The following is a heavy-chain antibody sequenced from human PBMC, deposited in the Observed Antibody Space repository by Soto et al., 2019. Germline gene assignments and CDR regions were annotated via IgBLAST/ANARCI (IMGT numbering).Heavy chain of an antibody. J-gene: IGHJ4*02. CDR1: GFSLSTGVG. CDR3: AQKSYYGSGSLDY. CDR2: IYWDDDK. V-gene: IGHV2-5*02. Sequence: QITLKESGPTLVKPTQTLTLTCTFSGFSLSTGVGVGWIRQPPGKALDCLALIYWDDDKRYSSSLKSRLTITKDTSKNQVVLIMTNMDPVDTATYYCAQKSYYGSGSLDYWGQGILVTVSS. D-gene: IGHD3-10*01.